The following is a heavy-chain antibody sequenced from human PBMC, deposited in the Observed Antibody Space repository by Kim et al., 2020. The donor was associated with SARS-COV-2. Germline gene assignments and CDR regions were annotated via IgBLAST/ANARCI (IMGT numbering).Heavy chain of an antibody. J-gene: IGHJ5*02. V-gene: IGHV4-61*02. CDR2: IYTSGST. CDR3: ARDNRPLLLWFGEPRSWFAP. D-gene: IGHD3-10*01. Sequence: SETLSLTCTVSGGSISSGSYYWSWIRQPAGKGLEWIGRIYTSGSTNYNPSLKSRVTISVDTSKNQFSLKLSSVTAADTAVYYCARDNRPLLLWFGEPRSWFAPWGQGTPVTVSS. CDR1: GGSISSGSYY.